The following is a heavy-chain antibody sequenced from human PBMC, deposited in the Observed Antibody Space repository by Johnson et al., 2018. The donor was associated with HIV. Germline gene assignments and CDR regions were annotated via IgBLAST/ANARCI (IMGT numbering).Heavy chain of an antibody. CDR3: ARDSGGMYSSGWYGLGAFDI. V-gene: IGHV3-11*04. CDR1: GFTFSDYY. Sequence: QVQLVESGGGLVKPGGSLRLSCAASGFTFSDYYMSWISQAPGKGLEWVSYISSSGSTIYYADSVKGRLTISRDNAKNSLYLQMNSLRAEDTAVYYCARDSGGMYSSGWYGLGAFDIWGQGTMVTVSS. D-gene: IGHD6-19*01. CDR2: ISSSGSTI. J-gene: IGHJ3*02.